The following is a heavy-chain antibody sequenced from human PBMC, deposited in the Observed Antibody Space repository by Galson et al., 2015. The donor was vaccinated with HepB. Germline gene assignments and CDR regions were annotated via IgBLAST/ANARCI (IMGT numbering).Heavy chain of an antibody. CDR2: ISGSGGST. CDR3: AGRHYYDSSGQDY. J-gene: IGHJ4*02. Sequence: SLRLSCAASGFTFSSYAMSWVRQAPGKGLEWVSAISGSGGSTYYADSVKGRFTISRDNSKNTLYLQMNSLRAEDTAVYYCAGRHYYDSSGQDYWGQGTLVTVSS. D-gene: IGHD3-22*01. CDR1: GFTFSSYA. V-gene: IGHV3-23*01.